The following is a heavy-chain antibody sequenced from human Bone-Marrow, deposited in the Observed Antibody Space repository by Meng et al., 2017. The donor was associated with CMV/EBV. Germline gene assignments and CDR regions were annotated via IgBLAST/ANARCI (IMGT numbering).Heavy chain of an antibody. CDR1: GFTFSSYW. CDR2: IKQDGSEK. D-gene: IGHD1-26*01. V-gene: IGHV3-7*01. CDR3: TKGDTSSPLQH. Sequence: GGSLRLPCAASGFTFSSYWMSWVRQAPGKGVEWVANIKQDGSEKYYVDSVKGRSTIPRDNAKNALSLQMNSLRAEDTAVYYCTKGDTSSPLQHWGQGTLVTVSS. J-gene: IGHJ4*01.